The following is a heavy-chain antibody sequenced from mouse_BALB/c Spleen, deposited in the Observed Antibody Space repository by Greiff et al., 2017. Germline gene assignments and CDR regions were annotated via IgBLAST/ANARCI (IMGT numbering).Heavy chain of an antibody. J-gene: IGHJ3*01. CDR3: ARSDYAPFAY. D-gene: IGHD1-1*02. V-gene: IGHV3-2*02. CDR1: GYSITSDYA. CDR2: ISYSGST. Sequence: EVKLMESGPGLVKPSQSLSLTCTVTGYSITSDYAWNWIRQFPGNKLEWMGYISYSGSTSYNPSLKSRISITRDTSKNQFFLQLNSVTTEDTATYYCARSDYAPFAYWGQGTLVTVSA.